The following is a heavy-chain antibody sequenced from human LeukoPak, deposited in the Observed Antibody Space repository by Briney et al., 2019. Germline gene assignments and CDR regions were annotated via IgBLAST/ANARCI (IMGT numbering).Heavy chain of an antibody. D-gene: IGHD3-3*01. Sequence: ASVKVSCKASGYTFTGYYMHWVRQAPGQGLEWMGWINPNSGGTNYAQKFQGRVTMTRDTSISTAYMELSGLRSDDTAVYYCARCDFWSGYSMDVWGKGTTVTVSS. CDR3: ARCDFWSGYSMDV. J-gene: IGHJ6*03. V-gene: IGHV1-2*02. CDR2: INPNSGGT. CDR1: GYTFTGYY.